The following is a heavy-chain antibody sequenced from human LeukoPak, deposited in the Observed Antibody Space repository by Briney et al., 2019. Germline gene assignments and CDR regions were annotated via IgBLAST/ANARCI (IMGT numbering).Heavy chain of an antibody. D-gene: IGHD3-22*01. CDR1: GYSFSSYW. J-gene: IGHJ3*02. CDR3: ARPTNNYYDSSAYSKDGFDI. CDR2: IYPGDSDT. Sequence: HGESLKISCTASGYSFSSYWIGWVRQMPGKGLEWMGIIYPGDSDTRYSPSFQGQVTISADKSTTTAYLQWSSLKASDTAMYFCARPTNNYYDSSAYSKDGFDIWGQGTMVTVSS. V-gene: IGHV5-51*01.